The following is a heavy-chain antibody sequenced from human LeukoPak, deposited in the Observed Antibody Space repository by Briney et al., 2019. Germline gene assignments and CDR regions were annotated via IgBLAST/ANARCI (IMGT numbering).Heavy chain of an antibody. J-gene: IGHJ6*02. V-gene: IGHV3-23*01. D-gene: IGHD3-22*01. CDR3: AGSQPDSSGYPVDYYYYGMDV. CDR2: ISGSGGST. CDR1: GFTFSSYA. Sequence: GGSLRLSCAASGFTFSSYAMSWVRQAPGKGLEWVSAISGSGGSTYYADSVKGRFTISRDNSKNTLYLQMNSLRAEDTAVYYCAGSQPDSSGYPVDYYYYGMDVWGQGTTVTVSS.